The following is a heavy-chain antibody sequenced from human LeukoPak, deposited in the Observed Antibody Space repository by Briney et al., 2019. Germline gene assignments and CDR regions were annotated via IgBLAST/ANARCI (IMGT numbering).Heavy chain of an antibody. D-gene: IGHD3-3*01. V-gene: IGHV3-21*01. Sequence: AGGSLRLSCAASGFTSSSYSMNWVRQAPGKGLEWVSSISSSTSYIYYADSVKGRFTISRDNAKNSLYLQMNSLRAEDTAVYYCARDQVWYYDFWSGKNWFDPWGQGTLVTVSS. CDR3: ARDQVWYYDFWSGKNWFDP. J-gene: IGHJ5*02. CDR1: GFTSSSYS. CDR2: ISSSTSYI.